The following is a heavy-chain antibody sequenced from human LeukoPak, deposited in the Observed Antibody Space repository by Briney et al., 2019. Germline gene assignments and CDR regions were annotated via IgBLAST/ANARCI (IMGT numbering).Heavy chain of an antibody. D-gene: IGHD6-19*01. V-gene: IGHV3-21*01. CDR1: GFTFSSYA. CDR3: ARGIAVAAPDY. Sequence: GGSLRLSCEASGFTFSSYAMNWVRQAPGKGLEWVSSISSSSDVYYADSLKGRFTISRDNAKNSLYLQMNSLRADDTAVYYCARGIAVAAPDYWGQGSLVTVSS. CDR2: ISSSSDV. J-gene: IGHJ4*02.